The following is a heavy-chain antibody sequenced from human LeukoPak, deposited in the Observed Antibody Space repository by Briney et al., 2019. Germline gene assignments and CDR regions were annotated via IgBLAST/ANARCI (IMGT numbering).Heavy chain of an antibody. CDR2: INTNTGNP. V-gene: IGHV7-4-1*02. CDR1: GNTFTGYY. J-gene: IGHJ5*02. Sequence: ASVKVSCKASGNTFTGYYMHWVRQAPGQGLEWMGWINTNTGNPTYAQGFTGRFVFSLDTSVSTAYLQISSLKADDTAVYYCARANLWFGELGWIDPWGQGTLVTVSS. CDR3: ARANLWFGELGWIDP. D-gene: IGHD3-10*01.